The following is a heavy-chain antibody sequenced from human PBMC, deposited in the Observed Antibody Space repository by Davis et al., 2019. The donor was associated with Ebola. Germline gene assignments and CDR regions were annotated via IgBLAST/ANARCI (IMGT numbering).Heavy chain of an antibody. CDR2: INYGGST. V-gene: IGHV4-34*01. Sequence: MPGGSLRLSCAVYGGSFSGYYWTWIRQPPGKGLEWIGEINYGGSTNYNPSLKSRVTISVDTSKNQFSLKLSSVTAADTAVYYCARGGGFGGYGMDVWGQGTTVTVSS. CDR1: GGSFSGYY. J-gene: IGHJ6*02. CDR3: ARGGGFGGYGMDV. D-gene: IGHD3-10*01.